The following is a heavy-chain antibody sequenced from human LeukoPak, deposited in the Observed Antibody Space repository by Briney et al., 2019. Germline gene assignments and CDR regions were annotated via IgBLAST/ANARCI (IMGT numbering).Heavy chain of an antibody. CDR1: GYTFTGYY. V-gene: IGHV1-2*02. D-gene: IGHD3-10*01. CDR3: ARDAPHDPYYYGDY. J-gene: IGHJ4*02. CDR2: INPNSGGT. Sequence: ASVKVSCKASGYTFTGYYMHWVRPAPGQGLEWMGWINPNSGGTNYAQKFQGRVTMTRDTSISTAYMELSRLRSDDTAVYYCARDAPHDPYYYGDYWGQGTLVTVSS.